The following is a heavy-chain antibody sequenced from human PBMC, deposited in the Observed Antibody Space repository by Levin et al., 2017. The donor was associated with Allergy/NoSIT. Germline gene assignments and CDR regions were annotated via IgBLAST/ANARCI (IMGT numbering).Heavy chain of an antibody. CDR3: ARIRRFSNYDYRYGMDV. J-gene: IGHJ6*02. Sequence: QTLSLTCPFSGFSLSTSGMCVSWVRQPPGKALEWLARIDWDDDKYYSTSLKTRLTISKDTSKNQVVLTMTNMDPVDTATYYCARIRRFSNYDYRYGMDVWGQGTTVTVSS. CDR2: IDWDDDK. CDR1: GFSLSTSGMC. D-gene: IGHD4-11*01. V-gene: IGHV2-70*11.